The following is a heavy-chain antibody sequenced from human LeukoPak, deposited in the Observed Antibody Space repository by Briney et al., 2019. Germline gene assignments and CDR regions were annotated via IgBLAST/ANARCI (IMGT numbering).Heavy chain of an antibody. CDR1: GYTFTGYY. V-gene: IGHV1-2*02. D-gene: IGHD6-13*01. J-gene: IGHJ4*02. CDR3: ARDFSSSWYGY. Sequence: AAVKVSCKASGYTFTGYYMHWVRQAPGQGLEWMGWINPNSGGTNYAQKFQGRVTMTRDTSISTAYMELSRLRPDDTAVYYCARDFSSSWYGYWGQGTLVTVSS. CDR2: INPNSGGT.